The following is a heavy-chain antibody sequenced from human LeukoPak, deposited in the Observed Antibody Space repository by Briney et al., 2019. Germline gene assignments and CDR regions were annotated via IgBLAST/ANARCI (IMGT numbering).Heavy chain of an antibody. CDR2: ISYDARGK. J-gene: IGHJ1*01. CDR3: STDGTPKFEH. V-gene: IGHV3-30*03. D-gene: IGHD3-16*01. Sequence: GGSLRLSCAASGFTFSSHWMHWVRQAPGKGLEWVATISYDARGKHYADSVQGRFTISRDNSKSVLYLQLDYLRPEDTAVYYCSTDGTPKFEHWGQGTLVTVSS. CDR1: GFTFSSHW.